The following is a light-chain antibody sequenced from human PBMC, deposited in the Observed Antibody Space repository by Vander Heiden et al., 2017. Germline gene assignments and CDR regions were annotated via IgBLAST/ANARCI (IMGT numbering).Light chain of an antibody. CDR1: SSNIGAGYD. CDR3: QSYDDNLNACG. V-gene: IGLV1-40*01. Sequence: QSVLTQPPSVSGAPGQRVTISCTGSSSNIGAGYDVHWYQHLPGTAPKLRRLDKSNRPSGVPDRFSGSKSGTSASLAITGLQAEDEADYDCQSYDDNLNACGFGGGSNVTVL. CDR2: DKS. J-gene: IGLJ2*01.